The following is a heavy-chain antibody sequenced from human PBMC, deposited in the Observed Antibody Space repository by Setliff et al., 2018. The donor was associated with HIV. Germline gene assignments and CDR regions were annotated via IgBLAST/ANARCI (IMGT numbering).Heavy chain of an antibody. CDR1: GFTFSSSA. Sequence: GESLKISCAASGFTFSSSAMGWVRQAPGKGLEWVSVISADGLTTFYADSVKGRFTTSRDNSKKTLYLQMNSLRAEDTAVYYCARKPRDGYYIDYWGQGTLVTVSS. CDR3: ARKPRDGYYIDY. J-gene: IGHJ4*02. D-gene: IGHD3-10*01. CDR2: ISADGLTT. V-gene: IGHV3-23*01.